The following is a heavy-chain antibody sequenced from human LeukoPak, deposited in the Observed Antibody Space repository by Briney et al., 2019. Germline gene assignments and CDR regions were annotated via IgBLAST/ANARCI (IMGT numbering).Heavy chain of an antibody. CDR3: ARTLGYSSRFDY. CDR2: INPNSGGT. V-gene: IGHV1-2*02. CDR1: GYTFTGYY. D-gene: IGHD6-13*01. Sequence: ASVKVSCKASGYTFTGYYMHWVRQAPGQGLEWMGWINPNSGGTKYAQKFQGRVTMTTDTSTSTAYMELRSLRSDDTAVYYCARTLGYSSRFDYWGQGTLVTVSS. J-gene: IGHJ4*02.